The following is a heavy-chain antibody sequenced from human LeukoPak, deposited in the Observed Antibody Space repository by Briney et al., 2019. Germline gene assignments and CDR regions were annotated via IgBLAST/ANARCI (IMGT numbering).Heavy chain of an antibody. CDR3: ARDLTDYGSGSSSDPPDAFDI. D-gene: IGHD3-10*01. J-gene: IGHJ3*02. CDR2: INPNSGGT. CDR1: GYTFTGYY. Sequence: ASVKVSCKASGYTFTGYYMHWVRQAPGQGLEWMGWINPNSGGTNYAQKFQGRVTMTRDTSISTAYMELSRLRSDDTAVYYCARDLTDYGSGSSSDPPDAFDIWGQGTMVTVSS. V-gene: IGHV1-2*02.